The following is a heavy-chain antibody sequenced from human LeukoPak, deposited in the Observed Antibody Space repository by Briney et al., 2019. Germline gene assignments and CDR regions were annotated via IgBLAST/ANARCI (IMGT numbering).Heavy chain of an antibody. J-gene: IGHJ4*02. CDR1: GFTFSSYA. D-gene: IGHD3-22*01. CDR2: ISGSGGST. Sequence: GGSLRLSCAASGFTFSSYAMSWVRQAPGKGREWVSAISGSGGSTYYADSVKGRFTISRDNSKNTLYLQMNSLRAEDTAVYYCAKSPRDYYDSSGYYFGYWGQGTLVTVSS. V-gene: IGHV3-23*01. CDR3: AKSPRDYYDSSGYYFGY.